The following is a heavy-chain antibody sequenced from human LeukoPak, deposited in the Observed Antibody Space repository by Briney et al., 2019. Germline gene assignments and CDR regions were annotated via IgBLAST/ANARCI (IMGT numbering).Heavy chain of an antibody. J-gene: IGHJ3*02. Sequence: SQTLSLTCTVSGGAISSGDYYWSWVRQPPGKGLEWIGYIYYSGSTYYNPSLKSRVTISVDTSENQFSLKLSSVTAADTAVYYCARDPSSAFDIWGQGTMVTVSS. CDR2: IYYSGST. CDR3: ARDPSSAFDI. CDR1: GGAISSGDYY. V-gene: IGHV4-30-4*01.